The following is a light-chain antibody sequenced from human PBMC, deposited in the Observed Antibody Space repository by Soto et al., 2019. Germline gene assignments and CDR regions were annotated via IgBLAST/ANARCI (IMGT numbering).Light chain of an antibody. Sequence: EIVLTQSPATLSLSPGERATLSCRASQSVSSYLAWYQLKPGQAPRLLIFDASNRATGIPARFSGSGSGTAFTLTISSLEPEDFAVYYCQQRSNLPPVTFGGGTKVEIK. V-gene: IGKV3-11*01. CDR2: DAS. CDR3: QQRSNLPPVT. CDR1: QSVSSY. J-gene: IGKJ4*01.